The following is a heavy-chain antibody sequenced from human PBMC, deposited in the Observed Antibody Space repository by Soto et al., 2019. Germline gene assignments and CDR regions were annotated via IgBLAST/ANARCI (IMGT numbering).Heavy chain of an antibody. CDR3: ARVDLVTTSYYSMDV. V-gene: IGHV4-31*03. D-gene: IGHD4-17*01. Sequence: SETLSLTCSVSGGSISSGGYYWSWIRQHPGKGLEWIGYIHYSGSTYYNPSLKSRVTLSVDTSQNQFSLKLSSVTAADTAVYFCARVDLVTTSYYSMDVWGQGTTVTVSS. CDR2: IHYSGST. J-gene: IGHJ6*02. CDR1: GGSISSGGYY.